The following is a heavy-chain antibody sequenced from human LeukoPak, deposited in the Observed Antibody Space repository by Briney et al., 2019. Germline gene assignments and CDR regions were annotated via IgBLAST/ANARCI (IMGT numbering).Heavy chain of an antibody. V-gene: IGHV4-4*07. Sequence: PSETLSLTCTVSGGSISSYYWSWIRQPAGKGLEWIGRIYTSGSTNYNPSLKSRVTMSVDTSKNQFSLKPSSVTAADTAVYYCARDYYDSSGYYFHFDYWGQGTLVTVSS. D-gene: IGHD3-22*01. CDR3: ARDYYDSSGYYFHFDY. CDR1: GGSISSYY. J-gene: IGHJ4*02. CDR2: IYTSGST.